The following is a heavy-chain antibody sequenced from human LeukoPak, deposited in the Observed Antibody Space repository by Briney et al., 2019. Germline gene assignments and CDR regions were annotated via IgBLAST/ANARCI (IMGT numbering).Heavy chain of an antibody. D-gene: IGHD6-19*01. CDR3: AKDTSTISVSGTCFDY. V-gene: IGHV3-30*02. J-gene: IGHJ4*02. CDR1: GFTFSSYG. CDR2: TRYDEDNK. Sequence: GGSLRLSCAASGFTFSSYGMNWVRQAPGKGLEWVAFTRYDEDNKYYADSVKGRFTISRDNSKNTLYLQMNSLRAEDTAVYYCAKDTSTISVSGTCFDYWGQGTLVTVSS.